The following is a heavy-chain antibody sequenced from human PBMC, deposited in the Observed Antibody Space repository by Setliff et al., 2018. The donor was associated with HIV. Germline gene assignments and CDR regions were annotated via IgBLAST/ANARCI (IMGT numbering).Heavy chain of an antibody. CDR3: ARYNFRRGYWDYFDY. Sequence: SGPTLVNPTETLTLTCTVSGFSLSNTRMGVSWIRQPPGKALEWLAHIFPNGEKPYSASLKSRVTISEDTSKSQVVLTMTNMDPLDTATYFCARYNFRRGYWDYFDYWGQGTQVTVSS. J-gene: IGHJ4*02. D-gene: IGHD3-3*01. CDR1: GFSLSNTRMG. CDR2: IFPNGEK. V-gene: IGHV2-26*01.